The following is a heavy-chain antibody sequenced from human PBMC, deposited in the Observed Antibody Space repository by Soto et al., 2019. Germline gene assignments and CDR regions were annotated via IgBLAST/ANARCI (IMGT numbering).Heavy chain of an antibody. V-gene: IGHV4-61*01. Sequence: QVQLQESGPGLVKPSETLSLTCTVSGGSVSSGSYYWSWIRQPPGKGLEWIGYIYYSGSTNYNPSLKSRVTISVDTSKNQFSLKLSSVTAADTAVYYCARDHVWGSYRYLPYFDYWGQGTLVTVSS. CDR3: ARDHVWGSYRYLPYFDY. J-gene: IGHJ4*02. CDR1: GGSVSSGSYY. CDR2: IYYSGST. D-gene: IGHD3-16*02.